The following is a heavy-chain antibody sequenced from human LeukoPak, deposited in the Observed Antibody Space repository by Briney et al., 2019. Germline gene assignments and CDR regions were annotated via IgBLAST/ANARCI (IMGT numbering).Heavy chain of an antibody. V-gene: IGHV4-39*07. CDR3: ARGYSPSAGFGLKYYYYMDV. Sequence: SETLSLTCTLSGGSISSSRYYWGWIRQPPGKGLEWIGTIYYRGNTYYNPSLKSRITISIDTSKNQFSLKLTSVTAADTAVYYCARGYSPSAGFGLKYYYYMDVWGKGTTVTVSS. CDR2: IYYRGNT. CDR1: GGSISSSRYY. J-gene: IGHJ6*03. D-gene: IGHD4-11*01.